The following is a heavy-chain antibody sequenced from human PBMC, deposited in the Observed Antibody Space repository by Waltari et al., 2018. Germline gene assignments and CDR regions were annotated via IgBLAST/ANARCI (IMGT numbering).Heavy chain of an antibody. CDR1: GFTFSSYA. J-gene: IGHJ4*02. CDR3: ARDGSTGIVVDLDY. CDR2: ISYDGSNK. V-gene: IGHV3-30-3*01. Sequence: QVQLVESGGGVVQPGRSLRLSCAASGFTFSSYAMHWVRQAPGKGLEWVAVISYDGSNKYYADSVKGRFTNSRDKSKNTLYLQMNSLRAEDTAVYYCARDGSTGIVVDLDYWGQGTLVTVSS. D-gene: IGHD3-22*01.